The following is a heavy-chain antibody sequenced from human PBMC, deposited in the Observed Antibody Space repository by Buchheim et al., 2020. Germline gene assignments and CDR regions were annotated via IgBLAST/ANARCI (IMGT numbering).Heavy chain of an antibody. V-gene: IGHV3-23*01. CDR2: ISGSGGTT. J-gene: IGHJ5*02. D-gene: IGHD3-10*01. Sequence: EVQLLESGGGLVQPGGSLRLSCAASGFTFSSYAIDWVRQAPGKGLEWVAAISGSGGTTYYADSVKGRFTISRDNSKNTLYLQMNSLRVEDTAVYYCAKDSAPSYYNWFDPWGQGTL. CDR3: AKDSAPSYYNWFDP. CDR1: GFTFSSYA.